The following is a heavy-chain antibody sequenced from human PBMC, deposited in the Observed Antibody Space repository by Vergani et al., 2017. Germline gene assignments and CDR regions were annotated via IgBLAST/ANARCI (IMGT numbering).Heavy chain of an antibody. CDR1: GYSLTELI. J-gene: IGHJ4*02. V-gene: IGHV1-24*01. D-gene: IGHD3-22*01. Sequence: QVQLVQSGSEVRKPGASVKVSCQVSGYSLTELIIHWVRQAPGKGREWMGGFDPEHGEVTFAHHIQGRVTMTEDRSTDTAYMELSSLRPEDTALYYCAIVTYYYDSSGYYLDYWVQGTLVTVSS. CDR3: AIVTYYYDSSGYYLDY. CDR2: FDPEHGEV.